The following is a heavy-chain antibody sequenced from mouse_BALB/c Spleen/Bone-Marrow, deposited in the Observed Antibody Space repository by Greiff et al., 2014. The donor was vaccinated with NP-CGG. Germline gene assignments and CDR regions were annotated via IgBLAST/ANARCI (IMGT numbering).Heavy chain of an antibody. CDR2: IHPNSGNT. D-gene: IGHD1-1*01. J-gene: IGHJ2*01. Sequence: QVQLQQSGSVLVRPGASVKLSCKASGYTFTSSWMHWAKQRPGQGLEWIGEIHPNSGNTNYNEKFKGKATLTVDTSSSTAYVDLSSLTSEDSAVYHCANYYGSSSYWGQGTTLTVSS. CDR1: GYTFTSSW. CDR3: ANYYGSSSY. V-gene: IGHV1S130*01.